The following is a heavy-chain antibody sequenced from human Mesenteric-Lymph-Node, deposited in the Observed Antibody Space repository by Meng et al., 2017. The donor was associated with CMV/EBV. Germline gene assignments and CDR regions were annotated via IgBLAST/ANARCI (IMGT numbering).Heavy chain of an antibody. V-gene: IGHV3-74*01. CDR1: GFTFSSYW. CDR2: IDSDGTNT. J-gene: IGHJ2*01. Sequence: GESLKISCAASGFTFSSYWMHWVRQVPGKGLVWVSRIDSDGTNTWYADSVKGRFPISRDNSKNTLYFQMDSLRAEDTAVYYCARVRITGDWYFDLWGRGTLVTVSS. D-gene: IGHD1-20*01. CDR3: ARVRITGDWYFDL.